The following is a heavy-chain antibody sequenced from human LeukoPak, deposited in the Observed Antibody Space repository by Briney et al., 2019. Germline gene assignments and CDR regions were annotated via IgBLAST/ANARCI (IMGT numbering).Heavy chain of an antibody. J-gene: IGHJ6*03. CDR1: GFSFSSYW. CDR2: IKQDESER. CDR3: ARLSAYYYGAFFYYYMDV. D-gene: IGHD3-10*01. Sequence: GGSLRLSCEGSGFSFSSYWMTWVRQSPGKGPEWVANIKQDESERYTVDSVKGRFTISRDNAKNSVYLHMNSLRAEDTALYYCARLSAYYYGAFFYYYMDVWGKGTTVTVSS. V-gene: IGHV3-7*01.